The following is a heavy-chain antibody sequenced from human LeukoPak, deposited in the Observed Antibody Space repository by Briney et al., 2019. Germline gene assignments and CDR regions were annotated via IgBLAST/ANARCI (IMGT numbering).Heavy chain of an antibody. CDR1: GFTVSSNY. J-gene: IGHJ3*02. V-gene: IGHV3-53*01. CDR2: IYIGGST. Sequence: GGSLRLSRAASGFTVSSNYMSWVRQAPGKGLEWVSIIYIGGSTFYADSVNDRFTISRDNSKNTLYLQMNSLRAEETAVYYCARCGRYLSAFDIWGKGTMVTVS. D-gene: IGHD1-26*01. CDR3: ARCGRYLSAFDI.